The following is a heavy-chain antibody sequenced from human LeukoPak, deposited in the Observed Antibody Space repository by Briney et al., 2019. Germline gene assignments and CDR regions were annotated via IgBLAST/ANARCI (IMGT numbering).Heavy chain of an antibody. D-gene: IGHD5-18*01. J-gene: IGHJ4*02. CDR3: ASGPPTGYSYVY. CDR2: INHRGST. V-gene: IGHV4-34*01. Sequence: SETLSLTCAVYGGSFSGYYWSWIRQPPGKGLEWIGEINHRGSTNSNPSLKTRVTISVDTSKNQFSLKLSSVTAADTAVYYCASGPPTGYSYVYWGQGTLVTVSS. CDR1: GGSFSGYY.